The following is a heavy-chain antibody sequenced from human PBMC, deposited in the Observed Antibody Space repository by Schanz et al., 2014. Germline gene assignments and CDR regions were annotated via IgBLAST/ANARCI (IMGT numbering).Heavy chain of an antibody. CDR2: IKQDGSEK. V-gene: IGHV3-7*03. CDR3: VRLDVHDY. D-gene: IGHD3-16*01. J-gene: IGHJ4*02. Sequence: EVQLVESGGGLIKPGGSLRLSCLASGFTFSTTWMNWVRQAPGKGLEWVANIKQDGSEKYYVDSVKGRFTISRDNAKNSLYLQMNSLRAEDTAVYYCVRLDVHDYWGQGTLVTVSS. CDR1: GFTFSTTW.